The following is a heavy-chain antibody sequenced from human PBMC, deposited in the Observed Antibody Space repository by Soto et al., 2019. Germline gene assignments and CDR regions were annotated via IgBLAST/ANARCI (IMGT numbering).Heavy chain of an antibody. CDR1: GFTFSSYA. J-gene: IGHJ5*02. Sequence: RLSCAASGFTFSSYAMSWVRQAPGKGLEWVSAISGSGGSTYYADSVKGRFTISRDNAKNSLYLQMNSLRDEDTAVYYCAREYYDFWSGPIDWFDPWGQGTLVTVSS. CDR3: AREYYDFWSGPIDWFDP. CDR2: ISGSGGST. V-gene: IGHV3-23*01. D-gene: IGHD3-3*01.